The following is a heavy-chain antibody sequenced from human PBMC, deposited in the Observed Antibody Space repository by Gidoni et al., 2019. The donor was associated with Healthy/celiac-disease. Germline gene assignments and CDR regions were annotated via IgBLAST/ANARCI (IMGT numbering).Heavy chain of an antibody. Sequence: EVQLLVTGGGLIQPGGSLRLSCAASGFTVSSNYMSWVRQAPGKGLEWVSVIYSGGSTYYADSVKGRLTISRDNSKNTLYLQMNSLRAEDTAVYYCARERTAMVDYYYYGMDVWGQGTTVTVSS. D-gene: IGHD5-18*01. V-gene: IGHV3-53*02. J-gene: IGHJ6*01. CDR1: GFTVSSNY. CDR2: IYSGGST. CDR3: ARERTAMVDYYYYGMDV.